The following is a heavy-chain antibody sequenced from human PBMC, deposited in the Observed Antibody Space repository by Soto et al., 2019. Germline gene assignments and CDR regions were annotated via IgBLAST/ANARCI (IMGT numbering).Heavy chain of an antibody. Sequence: NPGGSLRLSCAASGFTFSDYYMSWIRQAPGKGLEWVSYISSSGSTIYYADSVKGRFTISRDNAKNSLYLQMNSLRAEDTAVYYCARDSKRDGAVAVLAFDIWGQGTMVTVSS. CDR2: ISSSGSTI. V-gene: IGHV3-11*01. J-gene: IGHJ3*02. CDR1: GFTFSDYY. D-gene: IGHD6-19*01. CDR3: ARDSKRDGAVAVLAFDI.